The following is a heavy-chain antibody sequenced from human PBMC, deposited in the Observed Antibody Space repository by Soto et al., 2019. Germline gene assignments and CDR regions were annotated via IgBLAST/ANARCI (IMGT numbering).Heavy chain of an antibody. CDR3: AREVVVFGVIIPTPMDV. Sequence: EVQLVESGGGLVQPGGSLRLSCAASGFTFSSYEMNWVRQAPGKGLEWVSYISGSGSTIYYADSVKGRFTISRDNAKDSLYLQMNSLRAEDTAVYYCAREVVVFGVIIPTPMDVWGQGTTVTVSS. CDR2: ISGSGSTI. D-gene: IGHD3-22*01. CDR1: GFTFSSYE. J-gene: IGHJ6*02. V-gene: IGHV3-48*03.